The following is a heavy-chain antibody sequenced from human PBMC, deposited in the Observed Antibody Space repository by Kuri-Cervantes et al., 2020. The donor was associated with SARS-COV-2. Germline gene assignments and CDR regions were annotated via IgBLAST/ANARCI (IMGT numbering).Heavy chain of an antibody. CDR2: ISYDGSNK. D-gene: IGHD6-13*01. Sequence: GESLKISCAASGFTFSSYAMHWVRQAPGKGLEWVAVISYDGSNKYYADSVKGRFTISRDNSKNTLYLQMNSLRAEDTAVYYCARCIAAAGTYYYYGMDVWGQGTTVTGYS. CDR1: GFTFSSYA. CDR3: ARCIAAAGTYYYYGMDV. V-gene: IGHV3-30-3*01. J-gene: IGHJ6*02.